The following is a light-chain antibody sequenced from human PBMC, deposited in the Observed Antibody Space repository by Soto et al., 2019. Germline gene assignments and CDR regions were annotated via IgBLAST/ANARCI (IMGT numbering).Light chain of an antibody. CDR1: QSVSGNY. CDR3: QQRSNWLT. Sequence: PGERATLSCRASQSVSGNYLAWYQQKPGQAPRLIIYGASSGATGIPDRFSGSGSGTDFTLTINRLEPEDFALYYCQQRSNWLTFGPGTKVDIK. V-gene: IGKV3D-20*02. CDR2: GAS. J-gene: IGKJ3*01.